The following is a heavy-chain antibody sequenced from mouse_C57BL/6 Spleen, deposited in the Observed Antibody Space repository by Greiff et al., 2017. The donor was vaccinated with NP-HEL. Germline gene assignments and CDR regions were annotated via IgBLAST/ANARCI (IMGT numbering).Heavy chain of an antibody. CDR3: ARAPHYYGSSYVEAMDY. V-gene: IGHV1-52*01. CDR1: GYTFTSYW. Sequence: QVQLKQPGAELVRPGSSVKLSCKASGYTFTSYWMHWVKQRPIQGLEWIGNIDPSDSETHYNQKFKDKATLTVDKSSSTAYMQLSSLTSEDSAVYYCARAPHYYGSSYVEAMDYWGQGTSVTVSS. D-gene: IGHD1-1*01. J-gene: IGHJ4*01. CDR2: IDPSDSET.